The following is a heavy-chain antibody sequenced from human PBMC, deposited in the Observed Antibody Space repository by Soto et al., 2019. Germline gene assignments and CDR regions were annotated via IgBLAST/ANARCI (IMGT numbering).Heavy chain of an antibody. J-gene: IGHJ4*02. V-gene: IGHV4-59*01. CDR1: GGSISSYY. CDR3: ARGGTVDGLTYYFDY. Sequence: SETLSLTCTVSGGSISSYYWSWIRQPPGKGLEWIGYIYYSGSTNYNPSLKSRVTISVDTSKNQFSLKLSSVTAADTAVYYCARGGTVDGLTYYFDYWGQGTLVTVSS. CDR2: IYYSGST. D-gene: IGHD6-19*01.